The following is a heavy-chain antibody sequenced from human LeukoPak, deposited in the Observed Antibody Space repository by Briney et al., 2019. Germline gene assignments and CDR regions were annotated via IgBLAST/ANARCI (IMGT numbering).Heavy chain of an antibody. V-gene: IGHV4-34*01. CDR3: ARGHEEWEVLQRAVHFDY. Sequence: SSETLSLTCAVYGGSFSVYYWSWIRQPPGKGLEWIGEINHSGSINYNPSLKSRVTILVDTSKNQFSLRLSSVTAADTAVYFCARGHEEWEVLQRAVHFDYWGQGSLVTVSS. D-gene: IGHD1-26*01. CDR1: GGSFSVYY. J-gene: IGHJ4*02. CDR2: INHSGSI.